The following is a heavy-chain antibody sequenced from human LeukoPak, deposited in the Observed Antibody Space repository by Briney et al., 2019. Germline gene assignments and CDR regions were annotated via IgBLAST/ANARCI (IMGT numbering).Heavy chain of an antibody. CDR3: ARASAYSSSWYDGDY. J-gene: IGHJ4*02. CDR1: GYTFTSYD. Sequence: ASVKVSCKASGYTFTSYDINWVRQAPGQGLEWMGWISAYNGNTNYAQKLQGRVTMTTDTSTSTAYMELRSLRSDDTAVYYCARASAYSSSWYDGDYWGQGTMVTVSS. CDR2: ISAYNGNT. D-gene: IGHD6-13*01. V-gene: IGHV1-18*01.